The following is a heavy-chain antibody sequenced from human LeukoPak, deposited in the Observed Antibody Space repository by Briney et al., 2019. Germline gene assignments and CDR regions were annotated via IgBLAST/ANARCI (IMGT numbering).Heavy chain of an antibody. Sequence: GGSLRLSCAASGFTFSSYWMSWVRQAPGKGLEWVGRIDPSDSYTNYSPSSQGHVTISADKSISTAYLQWSSLKASDTAMYYCARRNTAMGLTYFDYWGQGTLVTVSS. V-gene: IGHV5-10-1*01. CDR2: IDPSDSYT. CDR1: GFTFSSYW. CDR3: ARRNTAMGLTYFDY. D-gene: IGHD5-18*01. J-gene: IGHJ4*02.